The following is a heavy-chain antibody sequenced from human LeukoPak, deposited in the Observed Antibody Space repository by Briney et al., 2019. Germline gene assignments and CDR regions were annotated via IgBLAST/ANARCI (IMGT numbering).Heavy chain of an antibody. CDR1: GFTFSKYW. D-gene: IGHD4-17*01. CDR3: ADLRQDGN. CDR2: INQIVRTI. V-gene: IGHV3-7*01. J-gene: IGHJ4*02. Sequence: GGSLRLSCTASGFTFSKYWMSWVRQAPGQGLEWVGDINQIVRTIYYVDSVTGRFTLPRDNARQPLFLQVNCVMSTEPALHYRADLRQDGNWGQGTLVTVSS.